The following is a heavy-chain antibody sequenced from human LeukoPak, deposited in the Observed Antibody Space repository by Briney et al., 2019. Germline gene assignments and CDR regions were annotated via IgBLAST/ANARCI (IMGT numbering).Heavy chain of an antibody. D-gene: IGHD6-19*01. V-gene: IGHV1-69*13. Sequence: SVKVSCKASGDTFSDSGITWVRQAPGQGLEWMGTIIPKFATGKYAQKFRGRVTITADETTSTSHMALSSLTSEDTAVYYCARTLPQGDTGWFYYMDVWGTGTTVTISS. J-gene: IGHJ6*03. CDR2: IIPKFATG. CDR1: GDTFSDSG. CDR3: ARTLPQGDTGWFYYMDV.